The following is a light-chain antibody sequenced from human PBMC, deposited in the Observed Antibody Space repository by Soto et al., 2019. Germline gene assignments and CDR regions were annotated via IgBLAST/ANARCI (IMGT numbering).Light chain of an antibody. J-gene: IGKJ5*01. CDR3: QQSYSTPRS. V-gene: IGKV1-39*01. Sequence: DIQMTQSPSSVSASVGDRVTITCRASQGISSHLNWYQQKPGKAPKLLIYAASSLQSGVPSRFSGSGSGTDFTLTISSLQPEDFATYYCQQSYSTPRSFGQGTRLEIK. CDR1: QGISSH. CDR2: AAS.